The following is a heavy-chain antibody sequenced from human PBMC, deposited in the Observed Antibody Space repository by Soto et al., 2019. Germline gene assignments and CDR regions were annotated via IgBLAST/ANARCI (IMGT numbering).Heavy chain of an antibody. CDR2: ITADGGT. Sequence: EVQVLESGGGLVQPGGSLRLSCEGSGFTVSSHAMTWIRQAPGKGPEWVSTITADGGTYYADSVKGRFAMSRDTSESTXXLQMSSLGAEDTAAYYCAPHVSCSGGSCQYDAFAIRGQGTMVTVSS. J-gene: IGHJ3*02. CDR3: APHVSCSGGSCQYDAFAI. V-gene: IGHV3-23*01. D-gene: IGHD2-15*01. CDR1: GFTVSSHA.